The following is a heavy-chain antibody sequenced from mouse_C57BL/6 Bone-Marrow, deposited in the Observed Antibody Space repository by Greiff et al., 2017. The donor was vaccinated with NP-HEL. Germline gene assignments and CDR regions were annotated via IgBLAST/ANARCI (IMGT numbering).Heavy chain of an antibody. CDR1: GFTFSSYA. J-gene: IGHJ4*01. CDR2: ISSGGDYI. CDR3: TRDGWDESAMDY. V-gene: IGHV5-9-1*02. Sequence: EVMLVESGAGLVKPGGSLKLSCAASGFTFSSYAMSWVRQTPEKRLEWVAYISSGGDYIYYADNVKGRFTISRDNARNHLYLQMSSLKSEDTAMYYCTRDGWDESAMDYWGQGTSVTVSS. D-gene: IGHD4-1*01.